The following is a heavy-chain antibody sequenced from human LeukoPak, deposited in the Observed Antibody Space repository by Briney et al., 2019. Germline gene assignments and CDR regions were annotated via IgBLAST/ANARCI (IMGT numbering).Heavy chain of an antibody. CDR2: ISSSSNII. J-gene: IGHJ4*02. D-gene: IGHD1-26*01. V-gene: IGHV3-48*04. Sequence: GGSLRLSCAVSGFTFSGYAMNWVRQAPGKGLEWVSHIYISSSSNIISYADSVKGRFTISRDNDKNSLCLQMNSLRAEDTAVYYCARAVGATHFDYWGQGILVTVSS. CDR3: ARAVGATHFDY. CDR1: GFTFSGYA.